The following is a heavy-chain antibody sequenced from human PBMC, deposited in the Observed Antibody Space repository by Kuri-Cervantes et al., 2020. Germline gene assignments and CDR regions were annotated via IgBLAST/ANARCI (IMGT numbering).Heavy chain of an antibody. CDR3: ARVGTMRSGSYYYLSPY. J-gene: IGHJ4*02. V-gene: IGHV1-8*01. CDR2: MNPNSGNT. CDR1: GYTFTSYD. Sequence: ASVKVSCKASGYTFTSYDINWVRQATGQGLEWMGWMNPNSGNTGYAQKFQGRVTMTRNTSISTAYMELSSLRSEDTAVYYCARVGTMRSGSYYYLSPYWGPGTLVTVSS. D-gene: IGHD3-10*01.